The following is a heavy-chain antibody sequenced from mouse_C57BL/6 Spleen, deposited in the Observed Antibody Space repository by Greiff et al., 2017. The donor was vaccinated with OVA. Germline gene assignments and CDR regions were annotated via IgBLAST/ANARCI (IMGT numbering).Heavy chain of an antibody. V-gene: IGHV1-64*01. CDR3: ARGYGYGDY. J-gene: IGHJ2*01. D-gene: IGHD2-2*01. CDR1: GYTFTSYW. CDR2: IHTNRGST. Sequence: QVQLKQPGAELVKPGASVKLSCKASGYTFTSYWMPWVKQRPGQGLEWIGMIHTNRGSTNYNEKFKSKATLTADKSSSPAYMQLSSLTSEDSAVYYCARGYGYGDYWGQGTTLTVSS.